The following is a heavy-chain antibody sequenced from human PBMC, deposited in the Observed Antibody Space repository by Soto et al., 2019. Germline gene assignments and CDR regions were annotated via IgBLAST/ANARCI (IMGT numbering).Heavy chain of an antibody. Sequence: GGSLGLSCAASGFTFSSYSMNWVRQAPGKGLEWVSYISSSSSTIYYADSVKGRFTISRDNAKNSLYLQMNSLRAEDTAVYYCARAMDFFHYYDSSGYNDAFDIWGQGTMVXVSS. V-gene: IGHV3-48*01. CDR3: ARAMDFFHYYDSSGYNDAFDI. CDR1: GFTFSSYS. J-gene: IGHJ3*02. CDR2: ISSSSSTI. D-gene: IGHD3-22*01.